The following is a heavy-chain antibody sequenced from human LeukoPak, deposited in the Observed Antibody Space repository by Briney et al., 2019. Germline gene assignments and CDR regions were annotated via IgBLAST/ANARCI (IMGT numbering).Heavy chain of an antibody. CDR2: IWHDGSKK. D-gene: IGHD7-27*01. Sequence: GGSLRLSCVASGFPFSSYGMHWVRQAPGKGLEWVAVIWHDGSKKYYADSVKGRFTISRDSSTNTLYLQVNSLRAEDTAVYYCARGSWGSHFDFWGQGTLVTVSS. J-gene: IGHJ4*02. CDR3: ARGSWGSHFDF. CDR1: GFPFSSYG. V-gene: IGHV3-33*01.